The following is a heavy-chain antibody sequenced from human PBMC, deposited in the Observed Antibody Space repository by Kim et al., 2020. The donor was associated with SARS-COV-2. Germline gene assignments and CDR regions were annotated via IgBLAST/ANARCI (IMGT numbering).Heavy chain of an antibody. Sequence: AAAVKGRFTISRDNAKSSLYLQMNSLRAEDTAVYYWAREDGSGSYSSFDHWGQGTLVTVSS. D-gene: IGHD3-10*01. J-gene: IGHJ4*02. V-gene: IGHV3-11*01. CDR3: AREDGSGSYSSFDH.